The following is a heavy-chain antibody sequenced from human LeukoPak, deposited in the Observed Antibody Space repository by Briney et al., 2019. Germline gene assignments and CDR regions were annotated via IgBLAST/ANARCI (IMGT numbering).Heavy chain of an antibody. D-gene: IGHD2-15*01. CDR1: GGSISSYY. Sequence: SETLSLTCIVSGGSISSYYWSWIRQPPGKGLEWTGYIYYTGSTNYNPSLKSRVTISVDTSKNHFSLKLTSVTAADTAVYYCARGGWSLDYWGQGMLVTVSS. J-gene: IGHJ4*02. CDR2: IYYTGST. V-gene: IGHV4-59*01. CDR3: ARGGWSLDY.